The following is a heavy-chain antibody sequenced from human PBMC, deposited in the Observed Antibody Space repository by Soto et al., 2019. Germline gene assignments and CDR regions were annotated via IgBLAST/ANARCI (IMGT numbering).Heavy chain of an antibody. J-gene: IGHJ6*02. Sequence: GEALKISWKGAGYSFTSYWICWGRQMPGKGLEWMGIISPGDSDTRYSPSFQSQVTIAANKSISTAFLQWSRLKASDAAMYCCARPSIAARPGYYYYGMDVWGQGTTVTVSS. CDR2: ISPGDSDT. D-gene: IGHD6-6*01. CDR1: GYSFTSYW. V-gene: IGHV5-51*01. CDR3: ARPSIAARPGYYYYGMDV.